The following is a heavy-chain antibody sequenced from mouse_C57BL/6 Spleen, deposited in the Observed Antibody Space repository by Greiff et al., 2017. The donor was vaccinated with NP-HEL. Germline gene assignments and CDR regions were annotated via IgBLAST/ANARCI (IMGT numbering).Heavy chain of an antibody. Sequence: QVQLKESGAELVRPGASVTLSCKASGYTFTDYEMHWVKQTPVHGLEWIGAIDPETGGTAYNQKFKGKAILTADKSSSTAYMELRSLTSEDSAVYYCTEDGSSLAWFAYWGQGTLVTVSA. CDR1: GYTFTDYE. D-gene: IGHD1-1*01. J-gene: IGHJ3*01. CDR3: TEDGSSLAWFAY. V-gene: IGHV1-15*01. CDR2: IDPETGGT.